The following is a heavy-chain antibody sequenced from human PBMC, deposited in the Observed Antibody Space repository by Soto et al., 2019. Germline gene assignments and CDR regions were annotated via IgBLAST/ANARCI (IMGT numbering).Heavy chain of an antibody. D-gene: IGHD3-3*01. CDR1: GYTFTSYD. CDR2: MNPNSGNT. Sequence: GASVKVSCKASGYTFTSYDINWVRHATGQGLEWMGWMNPNSGNTGYAQKFQGRVTMTRNTSISTAYMELSSLRSEDTAVYYCARGSEATYYDFWSGYYRSNWFDPWGQGTMVTVYS. V-gene: IGHV1-8*01. CDR3: ARGSEATYYDFWSGYYRSNWFDP. J-gene: IGHJ5*02.